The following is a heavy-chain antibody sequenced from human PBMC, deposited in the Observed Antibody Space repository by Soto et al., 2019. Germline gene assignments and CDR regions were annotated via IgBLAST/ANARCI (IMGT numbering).Heavy chain of an antibody. CDR2: ISWNSGSI. CDR1: GFTFDDYA. Sequence: PGGSLRLSCAASGFTFDDYAMHWVRQAPGKGLEWVSGISWNSGSIGYADSVKGRFTISRDNAKNSLYLQMNSLRAEDTALYYCAKDAHNYYDSSGYLSYSGMDVWGEGTTVPVFS. J-gene: IGHJ6*04. V-gene: IGHV3-9*01. CDR3: AKDAHNYYDSSGYLSYSGMDV. D-gene: IGHD3-22*01.